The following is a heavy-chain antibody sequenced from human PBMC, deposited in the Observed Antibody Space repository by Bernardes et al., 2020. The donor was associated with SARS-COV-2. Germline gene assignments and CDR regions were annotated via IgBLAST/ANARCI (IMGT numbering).Heavy chain of an antibody. Sequence: GGSLRLSCAASGFTFSTYGMHWVRQAPRKGLEWVAVISYDGSNKYYADSLRGRFTISRDNSKNTLYLQMNSLRAEDTAVYYCARFSGGYYSPFDYWGQGTLVTVSS. D-gene: IGHD3-22*01. J-gene: IGHJ4*02. V-gene: IGHV3-30*03. CDR3: ARFSGGYYSPFDY. CDR1: GFTFSTYG. CDR2: ISYDGSNK.